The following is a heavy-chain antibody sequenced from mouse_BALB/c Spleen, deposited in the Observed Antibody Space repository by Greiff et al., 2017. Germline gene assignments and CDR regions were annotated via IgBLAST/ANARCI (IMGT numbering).Heavy chain of an antibody. D-gene: IGHD1-1*01. CDR3: ARHYGSSYNRYYFDY. CDR2: ISNGGGST. J-gene: IGHJ2*01. V-gene: IGHV5-12-2*01. CDR1: GFTFSSYT. Sequence: EVKLVESGGGLVQPGGSLKLSCAASGFTFSSYTMSWVRQTPEKRLEWVAYISNGGGSTYYPDTVKGRFTISRDNAKNTLYLQMSSLKSEDTAMYYCARHYGSSYNRYYFDYWGQGTTLTVSS.